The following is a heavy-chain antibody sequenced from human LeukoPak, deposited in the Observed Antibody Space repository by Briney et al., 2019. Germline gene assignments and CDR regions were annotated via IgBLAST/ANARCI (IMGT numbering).Heavy chain of an antibody. CDR3: ARGRYSGYVLE. D-gene: IGHD5-12*01. Sequence: PSETLSLTCTVSGASISSYYWSWIRQPPGKRLEWIGYIYYSGSTNYNPSLKSRVTISVDTSKNQFSLKLSSVTAADTAVYYCARGRYSGYVLEWGQGTLVTVSS. V-gene: IGHV4-59*01. CDR1: GASISSYY. J-gene: IGHJ4*02. CDR2: IYYSGST.